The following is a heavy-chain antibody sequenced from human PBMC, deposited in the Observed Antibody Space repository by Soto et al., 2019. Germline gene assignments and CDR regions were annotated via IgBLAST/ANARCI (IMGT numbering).Heavy chain of an antibody. J-gene: IGHJ6*02. CDR1: GGSFSGHY. Sequence: QVQLQQGGAGLLKPSETLSLTCAVYGGSFSGHYWSWIRQPPGKGLEWIGEINHSGSTNYNPSLKSRVTRSVDSYKQEFSLKLSSVTAADTAVYYCARVSGANYDFWSCYSGFAYYGMDVWGHGTTVTVSS. CDR3: ARVSGANYDFWSCYSGFAYYGMDV. D-gene: IGHD3-3*01. V-gene: IGHV4-34*01. CDR2: INHSGST.